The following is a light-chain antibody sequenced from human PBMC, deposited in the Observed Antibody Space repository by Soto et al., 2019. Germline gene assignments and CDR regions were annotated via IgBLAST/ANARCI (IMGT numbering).Light chain of an antibody. CDR3: AAWDDTLDAQV. J-gene: IGLJ3*02. Sequence: QSVLTQSPSASGTPGQRVTISCSGSSSNIGRNFVYWYQHAPGTAPRLLIQRNTERPAGVPDRFSGSKSGTSVSLAISGLRSADEATYYCAAWDDTLDAQVFGGGTKLTVL. CDR1: SSNIGRNF. V-gene: IGLV1-47*01. CDR2: RNT.